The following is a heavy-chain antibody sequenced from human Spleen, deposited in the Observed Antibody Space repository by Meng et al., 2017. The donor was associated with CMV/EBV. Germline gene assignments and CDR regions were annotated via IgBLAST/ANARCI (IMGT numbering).Heavy chain of an antibody. CDR1: GFTFSSYA. CDR3: ARGPPSGYYYYYGMDV. CDR2: ISSSGSTI. J-gene: IGHJ6*02. V-gene: IGHV3-48*03. Sequence: GESLKISCAASGFTFSSYAMSWVRQAPGKGLEWASYISSSGSTIYYADSVKGRFTISRDNAKNSLYLQMNSLRAEDTAVYYCARGPPSGYYYYYGMDVWGQGTTVTVSS.